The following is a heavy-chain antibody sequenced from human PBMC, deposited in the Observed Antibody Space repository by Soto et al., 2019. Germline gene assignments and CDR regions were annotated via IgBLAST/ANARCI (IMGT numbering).Heavy chain of an antibody. D-gene: IGHD6-6*01. J-gene: IGHJ4*02. CDR1: GYTFTGYY. V-gene: IGHV1-2*04. Sequence: ASVKVSCKASGYTFTGYYMHWVRQAPGQGLEWMGWINPDSGGTNCAQKFQGWVTLTRDTSISTAYMELSRLGSDDTAVYYCATARSSSSGVFDYWGRGTLVTVSS. CDR3: ATARSSSSGVFDY. CDR2: INPDSGGT.